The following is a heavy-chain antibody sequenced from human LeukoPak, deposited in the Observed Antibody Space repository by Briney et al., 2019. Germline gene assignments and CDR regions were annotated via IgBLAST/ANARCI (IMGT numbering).Heavy chain of an antibody. V-gene: IGHV5-51*01. CDR2: LYPGDSDT. J-gene: IGHJ4*02. D-gene: IGHD3-9*01. CDR3: ARHDRDILTGYYSFDY. Sequence: GESLKISCKGSGYSFTSYWIGWVRQMPGKGLEWMGILYPGDSDTRYSLSFQGQVTISADKSISTAHLQWSSLKASDTAIYHCARHDRDILTGYYSFDYWGQGTLVTVSS. CDR1: GYSFTSYW.